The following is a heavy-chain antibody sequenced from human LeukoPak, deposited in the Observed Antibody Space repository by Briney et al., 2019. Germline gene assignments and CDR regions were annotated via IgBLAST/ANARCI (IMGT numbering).Heavy chain of an antibody. Sequence: GESLKISCKSSGYTFTHDWIGWVRQMPGKGLEWTGIIYPRDSTTRYSPAFEGQVTISVDKSITTTYLQWSSLKASDTAMYYCARRAIIQGTSALDFWGQGTVVIVSS. CDR3: ARRAIIQGTSALDF. D-gene: IGHD3-3*01. J-gene: IGHJ4*02. CDR2: IYPRDSTT. CDR1: GYTFTHDW. V-gene: IGHV5-51*01.